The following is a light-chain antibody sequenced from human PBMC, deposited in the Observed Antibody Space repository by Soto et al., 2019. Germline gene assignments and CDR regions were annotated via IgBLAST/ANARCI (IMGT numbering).Light chain of an antibody. V-gene: IGKV3-15*01. Sequence: IVMTQSPATLSVSPGEKATLSCRASQTVYNNLAWYQQKPGQAPRLLVYFASTRATGIPARFSGSGSGTECSLTISSLQSEDFALYYWQQYTAWPLTFGGGTKVETK. CDR2: FAS. J-gene: IGKJ4*01. CDR3: QQYTAWPLT. CDR1: QTVYNN.